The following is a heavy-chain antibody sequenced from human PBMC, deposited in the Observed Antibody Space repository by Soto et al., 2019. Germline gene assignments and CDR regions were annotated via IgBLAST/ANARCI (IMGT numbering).Heavy chain of an antibody. CDR3: ARDRAYYYGSGSSSEFDY. V-gene: IGHV3-48*01. CDR1: GFTFSSYS. CDR2: ISSSSSTI. Sequence: GGSLRLSCAASGFTFSSYSMNWVRQAPGKGLEWVSYISSSSSTIYYADYVKGRFTISRDNAKNSLYLQMNSLRAEDTAVYYCARDRAYYYGSGSSSEFDYWGQGTLVTVSS. J-gene: IGHJ4*02. D-gene: IGHD3-10*01.